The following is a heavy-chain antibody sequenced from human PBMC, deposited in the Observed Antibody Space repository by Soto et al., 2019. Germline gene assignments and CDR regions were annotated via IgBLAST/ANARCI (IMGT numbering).Heavy chain of an antibody. CDR1: GYSFTSYW. V-gene: IGHV5-51*01. D-gene: IGHD3-9*01. CDR3: ARAGYDDIWTGPSYYGMDV. CDR2: IYPGDSDT. J-gene: IGHJ6*02. Sequence: GESLKISCEGSGYSFTSYWIGWVRQMPGKGLEWMGIIYPGDSDTRYSPSFQGQVTISADKSISTAYLQWSSLKASDTAMYYCARAGYDDIWTGPSYYGMDVWGQGTTVTVSS.